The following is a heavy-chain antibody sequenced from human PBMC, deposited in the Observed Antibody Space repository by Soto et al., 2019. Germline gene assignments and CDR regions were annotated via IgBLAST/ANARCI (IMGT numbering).Heavy chain of an antibody. CDR3: ARGRGYSYGLDP. Sequence: QVQLQESGPGLVKPSQTLSLTCTVSGDSISSANNYWSWIRQPPGEGLEWIGFISYSGTPSYSPSLKSRLAISLDTSKNQFSLSLTSVTAADTAVYYCARGRGYSYGLDPWGQGNLVTVSS. V-gene: IGHV4-30-4*01. CDR1: GDSISSANNY. D-gene: IGHD5-12*01. CDR2: ISYSGTP. J-gene: IGHJ5*02.